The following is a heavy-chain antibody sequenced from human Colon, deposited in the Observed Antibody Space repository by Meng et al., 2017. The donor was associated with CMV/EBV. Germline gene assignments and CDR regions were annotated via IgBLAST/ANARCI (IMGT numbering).Heavy chain of an antibody. CDR3: AKIPLGYSLSPLVGLDP. Sequence: LKMESPGLGTPPSDLSLTCSLSRACTSNDIWRTWVRQRPGKGLQWMGETHHCGTPNHNPYLKSRVTILVEKPKNPVALNMSSVTAADTAVYFCAKIPLGYSLSPLVGLDPWGQGTLVTVSS. D-gene: IGHD5-18*01. V-gene: IGHV4-4*01. CDR2: THHCGTP. J-gene: IGHJ5*02. CDR1: RACTSNDIW.